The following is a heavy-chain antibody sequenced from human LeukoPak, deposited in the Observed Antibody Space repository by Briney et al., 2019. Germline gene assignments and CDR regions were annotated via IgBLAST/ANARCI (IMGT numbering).Heavy chain of an antibody. J-gene: IGHJ4*02. Sequence: SETLSLTCAVYGGSFSGYYWSWIRQPPGKGLEWIGEINHSGSTNYNPSLKSRVTISVDTSKNQFSPKLSSVTAADTAVYYCARGHSSSWYVRRCFDYWGQGTLVTVSS. CDR3: ARGHSSSWYVRRCFDY. V-gene: IGHV4-34*01. CDR1: GGSFSGYY. D-gene: IGHD6-13*01. CDR2: INHSGST.